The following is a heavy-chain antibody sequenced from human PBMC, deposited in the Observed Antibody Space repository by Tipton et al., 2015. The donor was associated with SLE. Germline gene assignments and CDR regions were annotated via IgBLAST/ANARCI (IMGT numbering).Heavy chain of an antibody. CDR1: GFTFGTYA. CDR3: ARAGDLRDGYNFALDY. CDR2: INHSGRS. V-gene: IGHV4-34*01. D-gene: IGHD5-24*01. J-gene: IGHJ4*02. Sequence: QLVQSGGGLVQPGGSLRLSCAASGFTFGTYAMNWVRQAPGKGLEWIGEINHSGRSKYNPSLKSRVTISVDTSKNQFSLKLNSVTAADTAMYYCARAGDLRDGYNFALDYWGQGTLVTVSS.